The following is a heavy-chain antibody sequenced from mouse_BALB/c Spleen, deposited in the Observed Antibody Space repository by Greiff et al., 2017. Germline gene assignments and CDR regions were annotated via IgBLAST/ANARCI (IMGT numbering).Heavy chain of an antibody. CDR3: ARGDGNYLDY. D-gene: IGHD2-1*01. V-gene: IGHV5-9-4*01. CDR2: ISSGGSYT. Sequence: EVQRVESGGGLVKPGGSLKLSCAASGFTFSSYAMSWVRQSPEKRLEWVAEISSGGSYTYYPDTVTGRFTISRDNAKNTLYLEMSSLRSEDTAMYYCARGDGNYLDYWGQGTTLTVSS. J-gene: IGHJ2*01. CDR1: GFTFSSYA.